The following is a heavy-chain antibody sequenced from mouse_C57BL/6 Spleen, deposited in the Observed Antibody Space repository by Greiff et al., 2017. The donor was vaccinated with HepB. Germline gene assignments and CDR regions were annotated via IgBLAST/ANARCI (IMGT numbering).Heavy chain of an antibody. D-gene: IGHD2-3*01. CDR3: ARQDGYYYFDY. CDR1: GFTFSSYG. Sequence: EVQRVESGGDLVKPGGSLKLSCAASGFTFSSYGMSWVRQTPDKRLEWVATISSGGSYTYYPDSVKGRFTISRDNAKNTLYLPMSSLKSEDTAMYYGARQDGYYYFDYWGQGTTLTVSS. V-gene: IGHV5-6*01. CDR2: ISSGGSYT. J-gene: IGHJ2*01.